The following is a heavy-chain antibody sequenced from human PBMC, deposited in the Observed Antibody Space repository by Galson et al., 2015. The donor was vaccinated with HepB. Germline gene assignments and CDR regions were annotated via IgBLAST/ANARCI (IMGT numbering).Heavy chain of an antibody. CDR1: GCTFSSYG. CDR2: ISAYNGKT. CDR3: AREVWYDY. V-gene: IGHV1-18*04. D-gene: IGHD3-16*01. J-gene: IGHJ4*02. Sequence: SVKVSCKASGCTFSSYGISWVRQAPGQGLEWMGWISAYNGKTNYAQKLQGRVTITTDTSTSTAYMELRSLRSDDTAVYYCAREVWYDYWGQGTLVTVSS.